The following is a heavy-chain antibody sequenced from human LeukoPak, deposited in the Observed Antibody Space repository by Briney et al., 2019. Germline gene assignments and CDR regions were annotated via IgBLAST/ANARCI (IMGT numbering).Heavy chain of an antibody. J-gene: IGHJ6*02. CDR2: TSKDERSK. CDR1: GFSFHTYG. D-gene: IGHD6-19*01. Sequence: GGSLRLSCAASGFSFHTYGMHWVRQAPGKGLEWVAVTSKDERSKFYADSVKGRFTISRDNFKSILFLQMDSLRTEDTAVYYCAKEDNTGWYFRGMDVWGQGTTVTVSS. CDR3: AKEDNTGWYFRGMDV. V-gene: IGHV3-30*18.